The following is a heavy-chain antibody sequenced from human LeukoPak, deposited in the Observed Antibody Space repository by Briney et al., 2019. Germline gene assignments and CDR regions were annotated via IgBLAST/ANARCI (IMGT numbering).Heavy chain of an antibody. D-gene: IGHD3-10*01. J-gene: IGHJ4*02. CDR3: ARPPSGQGFDY. CDR1: GFTFTRYW. CDR2: INTDGSII. V-gene: IGHV3-74*03. Sequence: GGSLRLSCVVSGFTFTRYWMQWFRQVPGKGLLWVSRINTDGSIITYADSVKGRFTISRDNAKNTLYLEMNSLTAADTGVYYCARPPSGQGFDYWGQGTLVTVSS.